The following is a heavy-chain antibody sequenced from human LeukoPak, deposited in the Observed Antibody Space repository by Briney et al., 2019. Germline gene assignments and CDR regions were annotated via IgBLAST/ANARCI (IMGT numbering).Heavy chain of an antibody. CDR1: GGSFSGYY. CDR2: INHSGST. D-gene: IGHD6-13*01. V-gene: IGHV4-34*01. J-gene: IGHJ4*02. Sequence: SETLSLTCAVYGGSFSGYYWSWIRQPPGKGLEWIGEINHSGSTNYNPSLKSRVTISVDTSKNQSSLKLSSVTAADTAVYYCARGVGGAAAGTLIDWGQGTLVTVSS. CDR3: ARGVGGAAAGTLID.